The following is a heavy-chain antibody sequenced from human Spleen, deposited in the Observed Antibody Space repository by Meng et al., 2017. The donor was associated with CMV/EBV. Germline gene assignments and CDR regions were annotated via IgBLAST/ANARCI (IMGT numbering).Heavy chain of an antibody. CDR1: GFIFSDFT. CDR3: VKDWSDASFWFDP. Sequence: GGSLRLSCSTSGFIFSDFTMHWVRQAPGKGLDWVSSISTRSTFIYYADSVKGRFTVSRDNAKNSLYLQMSSLRVEDTALYYCVKDWSDASFWFDPWGQGTLVTVSS. D-gene: IGHD1-1*01. CDR2: ISTRSTFI. J-gene: IGHJ5*02. V-gene: IGHV3-21*01.